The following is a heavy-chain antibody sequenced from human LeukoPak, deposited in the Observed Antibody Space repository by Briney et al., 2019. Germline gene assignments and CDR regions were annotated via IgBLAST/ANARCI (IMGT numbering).Heavy chain of an antibody. J-gene: IGHJ4*02. CDR1: GFSLTTYG. Sequence: GRSLRLSCAASGFSLTTYGTHWLRQAPGKGLEWVAVIWYDGSRKFYGDSVKGRFTVSRDTSENTMYLQMNTLRVDDTAVYYCARDGDSGIDYWGQGTLVTVSS. D-gene: IGHD7-27*01. CDR2: IWYDGSRK. CDR3: ARDGDSGIDY. V-gene: IGHV3-33*01.